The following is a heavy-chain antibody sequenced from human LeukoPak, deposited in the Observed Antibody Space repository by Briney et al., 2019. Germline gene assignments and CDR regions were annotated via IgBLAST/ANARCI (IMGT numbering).Heavy chain of an antibody. J-gene: IGHJ5*02. D-gene: IGHD2-15*01. V-gene: IGHV1-8*01. CDR3: ARVDFHDGPWSFDP. Sequence: ASVKVSCKASGYTFSNFDIVWVRQATGQGLEWMGWMNPITGNTGYAQKFQGRVTMTRDTSTETAYMQLTSLRFDDSAVYYCARVDFHDGPWSFDPWGQGTLVTVSS. CDR2: MNPITGNT. CDR1: GYTFSNFD.